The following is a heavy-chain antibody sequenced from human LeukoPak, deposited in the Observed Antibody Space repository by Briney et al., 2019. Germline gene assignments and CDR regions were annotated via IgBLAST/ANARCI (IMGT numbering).Heavy chain of an antibody. J-gene: IGHJ6*03. V-gene: IGHV3-30*02. Sequence: GGSLRLSCAASGFTFSSYGMHWVRQAPGKGLEWVAFIRYDGSNKYYADSVKGRFTISRDNSKNTLYLQMNSLRAEDTAVYYCAKDKQLALNKNYYYYYMDVWGKGTTVNISS. D-gene: IGHD6-13*01. CDR3: AKDKQLALNKNYYYYYMDV. CDR2: IRYDGSNK. CDR1: GFTFSSYG.